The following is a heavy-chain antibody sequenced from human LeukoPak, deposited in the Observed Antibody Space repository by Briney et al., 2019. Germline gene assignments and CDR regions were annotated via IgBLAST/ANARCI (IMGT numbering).Heavy chain of an antibody. V-gene: IGHV3-21*01. CDR3: VGNYYDSSGLDY. CDR2: ISSSGAYI. CDR1: GFTFSTYS. J-gene: IGHJ4*02. Sequence: GGSLRLSCAASGFTFSTYSMNWVRQAPGKGLECVLSISSSGAYIYYADSVKGRFTISRDNAKKSLYLQMNSLRAEDTAIYYCVGNYYDSSGLDYWGQGTLVTVSS. D-gene: IGHD3-22*01.